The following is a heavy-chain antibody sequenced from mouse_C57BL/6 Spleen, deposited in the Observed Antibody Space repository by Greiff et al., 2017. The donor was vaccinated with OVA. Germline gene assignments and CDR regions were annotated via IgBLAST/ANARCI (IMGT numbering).Heavy chain of an antibody. V-gene: IGHV7-3*01. D-gene: IGHD4-1*01. CDR3: ARYTTHYWGDY. Sequence: EVKLMESGGGLVQPGGSLSLSCAASGFTFTDYYMSWVRQPPGKALEWLGFIRNKANGYTTEYSASVKGRFTISRDNSQSILYRQINALRAEDSATYYCARYTTHYWGDYWGQGTSVTVSS. J-gene: IGHJ4*01. CDR2: IRNKANGYTT. CDR1: GFTFTDYY.